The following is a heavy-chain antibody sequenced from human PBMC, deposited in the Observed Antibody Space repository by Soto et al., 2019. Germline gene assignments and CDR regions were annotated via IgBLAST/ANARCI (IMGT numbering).Heavy chain of an antibody. D-gene: IGHD6-6*01. CDR2: ISYDGSNK. V-gene: IGHV3-30-3*01. J-gene: IGHJ4*02. CDR1: GFTFSSYA. CDR3: ARDLRYYSSSPDY. Sequence: GGSLRLSCAASGFTFSSYAMHWVRQAPGKGLEWVAVISYDGSNKYYADSVKGRFTISRDNSKNTLYLQMNSLRAEDTAVYYCARDLRYYSSSPDYWGQGTLVTISS.